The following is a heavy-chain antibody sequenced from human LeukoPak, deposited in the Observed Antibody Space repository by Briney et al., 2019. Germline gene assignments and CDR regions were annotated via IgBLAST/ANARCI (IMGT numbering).Heavy chain of an antibody. V-gene: IGHV3-74*01. CDR1: GFTFSTYW. CDR3: AMGHYDSSGYAHFDH. CDR2: INSDGSSK. D-gene: IGHD3-22*01. Sequence: GGSLRLSCAASGFTFSTYWMHWVRHAPGKGLVWVSRINSDGSSKDYADSVKGRFTISRDNAKNTLYLQMNSLRVEDTAVFYCAMGHYDSSGYAHFDHWGQGTLVTVSS. J-gene: IGHJ4*02.